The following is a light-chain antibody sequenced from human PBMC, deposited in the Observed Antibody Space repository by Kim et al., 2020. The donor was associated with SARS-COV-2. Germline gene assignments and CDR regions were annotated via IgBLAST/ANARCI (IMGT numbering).Light chain of an antibody. CDR2: QDS. CDR3: QAWDSSTVV. V-gene: IGLV3-1*01. CDR1: KLGDKY. Sequence: VSPGQTASITCSGDKLGDKYACWYQQKPGQSLVLVIYQDSKRPSGIPERFSGSNSGNTATLTISGTQAMDEADYYCQAWDSSTVVFGGGTQLTVL. J-gene: IGLJ2*01.